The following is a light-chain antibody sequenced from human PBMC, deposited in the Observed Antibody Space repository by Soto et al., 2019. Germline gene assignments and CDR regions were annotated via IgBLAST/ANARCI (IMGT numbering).Light chain of an antibody. CDR1: QSIRSS. Sequence: VLTQPPRPLSLSPGERATLSSRPSQSIRSSYRAWYQHKPGQAPGLLIYGASTRATGISARFSGGGSGTEFTLTISSMQSEDFALYICQQYEKWPPSITFGQGTRVEIK. J-gene: IGKJ5*01. CDR3: QQYEKWPPSIT. CDR2: GAS. V-gene: IGKV3-15*01.